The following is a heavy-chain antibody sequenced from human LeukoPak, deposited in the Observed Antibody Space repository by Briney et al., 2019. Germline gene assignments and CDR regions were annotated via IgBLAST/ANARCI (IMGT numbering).Heavy chain of an antibody. D-gene: IGHD6-13*01. V-gene: IGHV4-39*01. J-gene: IGHJ4*02. CDR3: ATDIAAPGTDY. CDR2: FYYSGST. CDR1: GGSIGSSSYY. Sequence: SETLSLTCTVSGGSIGSSSYYWGWIRQPPGKGLEWIGSFYYSGSTYYNPSLNSRVTISVDTSKNQFSLRLSSVTAADTAIYYCATDIAAPGTDYWGQGTLVTVSS.